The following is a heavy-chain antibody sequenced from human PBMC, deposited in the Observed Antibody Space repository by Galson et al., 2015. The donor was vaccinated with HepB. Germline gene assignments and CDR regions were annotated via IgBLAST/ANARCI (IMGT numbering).Heavy chain of an antibody. J-gene: IGHJ5*02. CDR1: GFTFDDYT. V-gene: IGHV3-43*01. Sequence: SLRLSCAASGFTFDDYTMHWVRQAPGKGLEWVSLISWDGGSTYYADSVKGRFTISRDNSKNSLYLQMNSLRTEDTALYYCAKLQPYCSSTSCYDSWGQGTLVTVSS. CDR3: AKLQPYCSSTSCYDS. CDR2: ISWDGGST. D-gene: IGHD2-2*01.